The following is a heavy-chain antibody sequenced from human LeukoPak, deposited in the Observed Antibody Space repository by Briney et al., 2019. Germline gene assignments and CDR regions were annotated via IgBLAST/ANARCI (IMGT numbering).Heavy chain of an antibody. CDR3: AAGDSFDY. J-gene: IGHJ4*02. CDR2: INQDANER. CDR1: GFTFSSYE. V-gene: IGHV3-7*01. Sequence: PGGSLRLSCAASGFTFSSYEMNWVRQAPGKGLEWVANINQDANERYYVDSVKGRYTISRDNAKNSLYLQVNSLIVEDTAVYYCAAGDSFDYWGQGALVTVSS.